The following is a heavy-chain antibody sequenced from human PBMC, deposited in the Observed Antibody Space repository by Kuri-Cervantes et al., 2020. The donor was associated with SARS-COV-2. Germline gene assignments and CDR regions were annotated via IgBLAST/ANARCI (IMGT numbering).Heavy chain of an antibody. CDR1: GGSISSYY. J-gene: IGHJ5*02. Sequence: GSLRLSCTVSGGSISSYYWSWIRQPTGKGLEWIGYIYYSGSTNYNPSLKSRVTISVDTSKNQFSLKLSSVTAADTAVYYCARDLGLTTVNWSDPWGQGTLVTVSS. V-gene: IGHV4-59*01. CDR2: IYYSGST. D-gene: IGHD4-17*01. CDR3: ARDLGLTTVNWSDP.